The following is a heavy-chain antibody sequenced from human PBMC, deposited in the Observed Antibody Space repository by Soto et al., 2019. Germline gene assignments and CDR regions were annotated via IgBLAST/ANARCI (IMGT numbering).Heavy chain of an antibody. CDR2: IYYSGST. V-gene: IGHV4-59*01. Sequence: SETLSLTCTVSGGSISSYYWSWIRQPPGKGLEWIGYIYYSGSTNYNPSLKSRVTISVDTSKNQFSLKLSSVTAADTAVYYCARVVSDSGSYYSFDYWGQGTLVTVPQ. J-gene: IGHJ4*02. CDR3: ARVVSDSGSYYSFDY. CDR1: GGSISSYY. D-gene: IGHD1-26*01.